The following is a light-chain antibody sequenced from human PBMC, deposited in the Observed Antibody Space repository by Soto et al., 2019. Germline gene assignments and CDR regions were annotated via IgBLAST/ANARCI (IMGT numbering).Light chain of an antibody. J-gene: IGLJ2*01. V-gene: IGLV2-14*01. Sequence: QSVLTQPASVSGSTGQSITISCTGTSSDVGGYKYVSWYQQHPDKAPKLIIFGVSNRPSGISSRFSGSKSGNTASLTISGLQAEDEADYYCASYTSSSTSVIFGRGTQLTVL. CDR2: GVS. CDR3: ASYTSSSTSVI. CDR1: SSDVGGYKY.